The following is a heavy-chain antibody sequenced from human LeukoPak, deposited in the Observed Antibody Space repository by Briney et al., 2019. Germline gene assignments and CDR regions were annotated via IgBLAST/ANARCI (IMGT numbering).Heavy chain of an antibody. CDR1: GGSISSTNW. J-gene: IGHJ3*02. CDR3: AKSNGYGLVDI. D-gene: IGHD3-10*01. CDR2: IYHSGNT. Sequence: SGTLSLTCAVSGGSISSTNWWSWVRQPPGKGLEWIGEIYHSGNTNYNPSLKSRVTISLDTSRNQFSLKLNSVTAADTAVYYCAKSNGYGLVDIWGQGTMVTVSS. V-gene: IGHV4-4*02.